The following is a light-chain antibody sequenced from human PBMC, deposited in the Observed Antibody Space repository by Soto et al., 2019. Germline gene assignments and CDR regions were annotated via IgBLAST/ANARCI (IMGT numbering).Light chain of an antibody. J-gene: IGKJ4*02. CDR1: QAISSY. CDR2: EES. CDR3: QQVKSYPRT. Sequence: DIQMTQSPSTLSASVGDRVTITCRASQAISSYLAWYQQKPGKPPKLLIYEESTLHSGVTSRFSGRKSGTQFTLTIDSLQPEDFATYYCQQVKSYPRTFGGGTKVDI. V-gene: IGKV1-9*01.